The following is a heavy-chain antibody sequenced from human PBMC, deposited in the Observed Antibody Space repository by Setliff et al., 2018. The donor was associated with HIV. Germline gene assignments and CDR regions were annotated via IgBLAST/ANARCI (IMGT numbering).Heavy chain of an antibody. D-gene: IGHD3-10*01. CDR3: ARGADMVHDAFDI. CDR2: MYYSGST. V-gene: IGHV4-39*01. Sequence: SETLSLTCTVSGDSVRSSRYYWSWIRQPPGKGLEWIGTMYYSGSTYYNPSLKSRVTISVDTSKNQFSLKLSSVTAADTAVYYCARGADMVHDAFDIWGQGTMVTVSS. J-gene: IGHJ3*02. CDR1: GDSVRSSRYY.